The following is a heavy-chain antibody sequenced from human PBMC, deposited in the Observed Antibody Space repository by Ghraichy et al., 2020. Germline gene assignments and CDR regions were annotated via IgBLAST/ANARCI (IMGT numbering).Heavy chain of an antibody. CDR3: GREFWTGYYSGDYYGLDV. CDR2: IQHSGRT. V-gene: IGHV4-31*03. D-gene: IGHD3/OR15-3a*01. Sequence: SETLSLTCNVSGGSISDGNYYWNWIRQHPGKGLEWLGYIQHSGRTYYNPSLKSRVAISIDTSKSQFSLKLSSVTAADTAVYYCGREFWTGYYSGDYYGLDVWGHGTTVTVSS. CDR1: GGSISDGNYY. J-gene: IGHJ6*02.